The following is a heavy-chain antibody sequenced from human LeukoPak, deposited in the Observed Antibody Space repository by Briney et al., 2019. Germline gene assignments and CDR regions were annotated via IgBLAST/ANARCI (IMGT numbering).Heavy chain of an antibody. CDR3: ARTIAAAGTLAFDY. J-gene: IGHJ4*02. V-gene: IGHV4-34*01. CDR1: GGSFSGYY. CDR2: INHSGST. D-gene: IGHD6-13*01. Sequence: SETPSLTCAVYGGSFSGYYWSWIRQPPGKGLEWIGEINHSGSTNYNPSLMSRVTISVDTSKNQFSLKLSSVTAADTAVYYCARTIAAAGTLAFDYWGQRTLVTVSS.